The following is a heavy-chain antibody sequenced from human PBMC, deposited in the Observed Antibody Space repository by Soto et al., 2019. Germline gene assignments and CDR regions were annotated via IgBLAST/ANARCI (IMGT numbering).Heavy chain of an antibody. V-gene: IGHV3-33*08. Sequence: PGGSLSLSCAASASIFKGHGMHWVRQAPGKGLEWVAIIRYDGSDEHYGDSVKGRFTISRDNSKNMLYLQMNSLRAEDTAVYYCARDGVGATTLFGFFHYWGHGTLVIVST. J-gene: IGHJ4*01. CDR1: ASIFKGHG. CDR3: ARDGVGATTLFGFFHY. D-gene: IGHD1-26*01. CDR2: IRYDGSDE.